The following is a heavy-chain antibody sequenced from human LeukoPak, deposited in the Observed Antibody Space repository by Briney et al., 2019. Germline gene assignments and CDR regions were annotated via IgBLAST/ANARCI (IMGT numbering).Heavy chain of an antibody. CDR2: INPSGGST. Sequence: ASVKVSCKASGYTFTSYAMNWVRQAPGQGLEWMGIINPSGGSTSYAQKFQGRVTMTRDMSTSTVYMELSSLRSEDTAVYYCARVDYGDYFEWAADIWGQGTMVTVSS. J-gene: IGHJ3*02. CDR1: GYTFTSYA. CDR3: ARVDYGDYFEWAADI. V-gene: IGHV1-46*01. D-gene: IGHD4-17*01.